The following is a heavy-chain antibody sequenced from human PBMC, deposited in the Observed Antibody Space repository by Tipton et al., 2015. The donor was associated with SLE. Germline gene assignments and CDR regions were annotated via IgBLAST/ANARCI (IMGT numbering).Heavy chain of an antibody. V-gene: IGHV4-59*01. D-gene: IGHD3-10*01. CDR3: AGDYDSVSYRFDF. CDR1: GGTINSYY. CDR2: IYYRGST. J-gene: IGHJ4*02. Sequence: TLSLTCTVSGGTINSYYWSWIRQPPGKGLEWIGYIYYRGSTIYNPSLKSRVTISVDTSKNQFSLKLNSVIAAVTAVYYCAGDYDSVSYRFDFWGQGSLVPVFS.